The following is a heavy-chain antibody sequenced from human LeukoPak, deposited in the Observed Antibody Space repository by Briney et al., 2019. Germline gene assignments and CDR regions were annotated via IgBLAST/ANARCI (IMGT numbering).Heavy chain of an antibody. Sequence: PGGSQRLSCAASGFTFSSYAMHSVRQAPGKGLEWVAVISYDGSNKYYADSVKGRFTISRDNSTNPLYLQMNSLRAEDTAVYYCATGRDGYNLDYWGQGTLVTASS. CDR3: ATGRDGYNLDY. CDR1: GFTFSSYA. V-gene: IGHV3-30-3*01. CDR2: ISYDGSNK. D-gene: IGHD5-24*01. J-gene: IGHJ4*02.